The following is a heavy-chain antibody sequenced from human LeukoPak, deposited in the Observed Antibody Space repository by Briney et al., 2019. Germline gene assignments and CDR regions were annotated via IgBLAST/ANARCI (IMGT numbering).Heavy chain of an antibody. CDR2: INPDSGGT. D-gene: IGHD3-3*01. J-gene: IGHJ4*02. CDR1: EYTFTGYY. V-gene: IGHV1-2*02. Sequence: ASVKVSCKASEYTFTGYYMHWVRQAPGQGLEWMGWINPDSGGTNSAQKFQGRVTMTRDTSISTVYMELSRLRSDDTAVYYCARALNLWNVDFDYWGQGTLVTVSS. CDR3: ARALNLWNVDFDY.